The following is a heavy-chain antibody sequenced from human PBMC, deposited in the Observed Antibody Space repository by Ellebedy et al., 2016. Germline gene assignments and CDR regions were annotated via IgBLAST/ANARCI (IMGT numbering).Heavy chain of an antibody. V-gene: IGHV1-2*02. J-gene: IGHJ6*03. CDR2: INPNSGGA. CDR1: GYTFTGYY. CDR3: ARNPLSIAARPHYYGYMDV. D-gene: IGHD6-6*01. Sequence: ASVKVSXXASGYTFTGYYMHWVRQAPGQGLEWMGWINPNSGGANFAQRFQGRVTMTRDTSISTAYMELNRLRSDDTAVYYCARNPLSIAARPHYYGYMDVWGKGTTVTVSS.